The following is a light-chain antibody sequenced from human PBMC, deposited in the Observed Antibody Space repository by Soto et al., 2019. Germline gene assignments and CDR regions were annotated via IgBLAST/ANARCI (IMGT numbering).Light chain of an antibody. J-gene: IGKJ4*01. Sequence: EVVMTQSPATLSVSPGEGATLSCRASQTVTNNLAWYQHKPGQPPRLLIYGASTRATGIPARFSGSGSGTDFTLTISGLQSEDFAVYYCQQYNNWPPGLTFGGGTKVEIK. CDR3: QQYNNWPPGLT. CDR2: GAS. CDR1: QTVTNN. V-gene: IGKV3D-15*01.